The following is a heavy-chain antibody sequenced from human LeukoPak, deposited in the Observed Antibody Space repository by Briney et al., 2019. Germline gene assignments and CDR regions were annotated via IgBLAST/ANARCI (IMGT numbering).Heavy chain of an antibody. CDR2: ISYDGSNK. D-gene: IGHD5-18*01. V-gene: IGHV3-30*04. CDR1: GFTFSSYA. J-gene: IGHJ4*02. CDR3: AKDLLLLSYGPRGYGY. Sequence: PGGSLRLSCAASGFTFSSYAMHWVRQAPGKGLEWVAVISYDGSNKYYADSVKGRFTISRDNSKNTLYLQMNSLRAEDTAVYYCAKDLLLLSYGPRGYGYWGQGTLVTVSS.